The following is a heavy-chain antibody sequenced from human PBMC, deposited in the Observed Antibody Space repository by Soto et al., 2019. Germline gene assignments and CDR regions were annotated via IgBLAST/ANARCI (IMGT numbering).Heavy chain of an antibody. CDR2: IYHSGST. CDR3: ARGAVVNFDS. D-gene: IGHD2-21*01. V-gene: IGHV4-30-2*01. CDR1: GGSISSGGSS. Sequence: QLQLQESGSGLVKPSQTLSLTCAVSGGSISSGGSSCTWIRQPPGKGLEWIGYIYHSGSTYYNLSLKSRVTITVDRSKNQFSLKLTSVTAADTAVYYCARGAVVNFDSRGQGTLVTVAS. J-gene: IGHJ4*02.